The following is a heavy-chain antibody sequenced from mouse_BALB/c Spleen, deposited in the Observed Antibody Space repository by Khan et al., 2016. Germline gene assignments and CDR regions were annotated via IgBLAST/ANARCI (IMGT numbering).Heavy chain of an antibody. V-gene: IGHV2-9*02. D-gene: IGHD2-4*01. J-gene: IGHJ3*01. CDR3: AREGMSTFAY. CDR2: IWAGGST. CDR1: GFSLTSYG. Sequence: QVQLKESGPGLVAPSQSLSITCTVSGFSLTSYGIHWVRQPPGKGLEWLGVIWAGGSTNYNSALMSRLSISKDNSKSQVFLKMNSLQSDDTAMYYCAREGMSTFAYWGQGTLVTVSA.